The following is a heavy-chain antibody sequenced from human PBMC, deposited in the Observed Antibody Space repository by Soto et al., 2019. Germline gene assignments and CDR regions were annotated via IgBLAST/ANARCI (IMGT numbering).Heavy chain of an antibody. CDR1: GYSFTKYW. D-gene: IGHD3-22*01. V-gene: IGHV5-51*01. J-gene: IGHJ4*02. CDR3: ARRADSSGYMEY. Sequence: GESLKISCNGSGYSFTKYWISWVRQMPGKGLELMGIIHPGDSDARYSPSFQGHVTISADNSINTAYLQWSSLRASDTAIYYCARRADSSGYMEYWGQGILVTVSS. CDR2: IHPGDSDA.